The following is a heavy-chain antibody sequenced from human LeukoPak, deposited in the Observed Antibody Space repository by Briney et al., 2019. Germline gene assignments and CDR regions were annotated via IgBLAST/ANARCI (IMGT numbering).Heavy chain of an antibody. CDR2: IYPGDSDT. Sequence: GESLKISCKGSGYSFTRYWIGWVRQMPGKGLEWMGIIYPGDSDTRYSPSFQGQVTISADKSISTAYLQWSSLKASDTAMYYCAGRVWGSGSSPQSYFDYWGQGTLVTVSS. D-gene: IGHD3-10*01. CDR1: GYSFTRYW. J-gene: IGHJ4*02. CDR3: AGRVWGSGSSPQSYFDY. V-gene: IGHV5-51*01.